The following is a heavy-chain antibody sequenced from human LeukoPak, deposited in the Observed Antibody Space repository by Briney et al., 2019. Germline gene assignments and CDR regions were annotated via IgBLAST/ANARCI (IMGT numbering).Heavy chain of an antibody. D-gene: IGHD3-22*01. Sequence: ASVKVSCKASGGTFSSYAINWVRQATGQGLEWMGWMNPNSGNTGYAQKFQGRVTITRNTSISTAYMELSSLRSEDTAVYYCAREGGEAYYYDSSGEAFDIWGQGTMVTVSS. CDR2: MNPNSGNT. CDR3: AREGGEAYYYDSSGEAFDI. CDR1: GGTFSSYA. J-gene: IGHJ3*02. V-gene: IGHV1-8*03.